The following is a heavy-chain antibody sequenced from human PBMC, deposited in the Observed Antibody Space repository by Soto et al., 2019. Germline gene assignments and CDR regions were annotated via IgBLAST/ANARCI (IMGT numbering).Heavy chain of an antibody. CDR3: ARAATTFGVVTNIDF. Sequence: QVTLVQSGPEVKKPGASVRVSCRASGYSFTDYGVSWVRQAPGQGLEWKGWISAYSGTTHYAQKFKDRVTMPTDASTTTAYMELRSLTSDDTAVYYCARAATTFGVVTNIDFWGQGALVTVSS. CDR1: GYSFTDYG. J-gene: IGHJ4*02. V-gene: IGHV1-18*04. D-gene: IGHD3-3*01. CDR2: ISAYSGTT.